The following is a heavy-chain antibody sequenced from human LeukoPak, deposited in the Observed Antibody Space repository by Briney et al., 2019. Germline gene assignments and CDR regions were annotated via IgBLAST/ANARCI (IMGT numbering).Heavy chain of an antibody. V-gene: IGHV3-23*01. CDR2: IGLSGAST. Sequence: PGGSLRLSCAASGFTFSSYAMSWVRQAPGKGLEWVSAIGLSGASTYYADSVKGRFTISRDNSKNTLYLQMNSLRAEDTAVYYCAKDLSGRIAVAGTADFDYWGQGTLVTVSS. CDR1: GFTFSSYA. CDR3: AKDLSGRIAVAGTADFDY. D-gene: IGHD6-19*01. J-gene: IGHJ4*02.